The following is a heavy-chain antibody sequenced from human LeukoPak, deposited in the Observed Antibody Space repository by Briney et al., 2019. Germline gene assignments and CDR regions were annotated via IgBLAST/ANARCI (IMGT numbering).Heavy chain of an antibody. D-gene: IGHD3-22*01. Sequence: SQTLSLTCAVSGGSISSGGYSWSWIRQPPGKGLEWIGYIYHSGSTYYNPSLKSRVTISVDRSKNQFFLKLSSVTAADTAVYYCARRNHYYDSSGYYYRYFDLWGRGTLVTVSS. CDR2: IYHSGST. CDR1: GGSISSGGYS. CDR3: ARRNHYYDSSGYYYRYFDL. J-gene: IGHJ2*01. V-gene: IGHV4-30-2*01.